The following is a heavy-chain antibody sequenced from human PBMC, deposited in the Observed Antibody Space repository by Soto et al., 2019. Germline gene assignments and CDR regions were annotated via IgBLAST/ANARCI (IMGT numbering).Heavy chain of an antibody. V-gene: IGHV2-70*04. CDR2: IDWDDDK. CDR3: ARIPGGSDAFDI. J-gene: IGHJ3*02. Sequence: SGPSLVNPTQTLTLTCTFSGFSLSTSGMRVSWIRQPPGKALEWLALIDWDDDKFYSTSLKTRLTISKDTSKNQVVLTMTNMAPVDTATYYCARIPGGSDAFDIWGQGTMVTVSS. D-gene: IGHD1-26*01. CDR1: GFSLSTSGMR.